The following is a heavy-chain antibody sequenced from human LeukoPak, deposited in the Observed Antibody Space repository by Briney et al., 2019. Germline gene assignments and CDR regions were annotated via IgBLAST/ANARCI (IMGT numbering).Heavy chain of an antibody. CDR2: ISGSGGST. CDR1: GFTFSSYA. V-gene: IGHV3-23*01. J-gene: IGHJ4*02. Sequence: GGSLRLSCAASGFTFSSYAMSWVRQAPGKGLEWVSAISGSGGSTYYADSVKGRFTISRDNSRHTLYLQMNSLRAEDTAVYYCAKSGDPTYDFWSGYAMNFDYWGQGTLVTVSS. D-gene: IGHD3-3*01. CDR3: AKSGDPTYDFWSGYAMNFDY.